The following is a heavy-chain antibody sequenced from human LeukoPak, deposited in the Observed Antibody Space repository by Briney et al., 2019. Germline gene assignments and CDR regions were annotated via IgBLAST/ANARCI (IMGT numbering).Heavy chain of an antibody. V-gene: IGHV4-39*01. CDR1: GGSISSSSYY. D-gene: IGHD3-22*01. CDR2: FYYSGST. Sequence: SETLSLTCTVSGGSISSSSYYWGWIRQPPGEGLEWIGSFYYSGSTYYNPSRKSRVTISVDTSKNQFSLKLSSVTAADTAVYYCARQCYDSSGYYVLDDWGQGTLVSVSS. CDR3: ARQCYDSSGYYVLDD. J-gene: IGHJ4*02.